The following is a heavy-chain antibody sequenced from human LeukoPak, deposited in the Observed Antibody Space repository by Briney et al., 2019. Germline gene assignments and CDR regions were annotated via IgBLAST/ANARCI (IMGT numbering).Heavy chain of an antibody. CDR2: ISGSGSGSST. Sequence: GGSLRLSCAASGFTFSSSAMSWVRQAPGKGLEWVSTISGSGSGSSTYYADSVKGRFTISRDNSKNTLYLQMNSLRAEDTAVYYCARDLIVGASHFDNWGQGTLVTVSS. CDR1: GFTFSSSA. V-gene: IGHV3-23*01. J-gene: IGHJ4*02. D-gene: IGHD1-26*01. CDR3: ARDLIVGASHFDN.